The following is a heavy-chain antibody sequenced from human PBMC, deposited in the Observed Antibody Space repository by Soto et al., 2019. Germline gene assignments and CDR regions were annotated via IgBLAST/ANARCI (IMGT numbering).Heavy chain of an antibody. Sequence: GGSLRLSCAASGFTFSSYGMHWVRQAPGKGLEWVAVIWYDGSNKYYADSVKGRFTISRDNSKNTLYLQMNSLRAEDTAVYYCARSLLWFGELDNWFDPWGQGTLVTVSS. V-gene: IGHV3-33*01. CDR2: IWYDGSNK. J-gene: IGHJ5*02. D-gene: IGHD3-10*01. CDR1: GFTFSSYG. CDR3: ARSLLWFGELDNWFDP.